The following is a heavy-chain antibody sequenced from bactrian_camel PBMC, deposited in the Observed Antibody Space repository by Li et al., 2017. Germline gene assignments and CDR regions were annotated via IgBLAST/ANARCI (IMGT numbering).Heavy chain of an antibody. CDR3: AAEYACHPHQVTWNY. V-gene: IGHV3S53*01. D-gene: IGHD1*01. J-gene: IGHJ4*01. CDR2: IDTGGRT. CDR1: VYIGTYS. Sequence: VQLVESGGGSVQVGQSLTLSCRSSVYIGTYSMAWFRQAPGKEREGVATIDTGGRTNYTDSVDGRFTISRNNAGKTLYLQMNSLKPEDTAMYYCAAEYACHPHQVTWNYWGQGTQVTVSS.